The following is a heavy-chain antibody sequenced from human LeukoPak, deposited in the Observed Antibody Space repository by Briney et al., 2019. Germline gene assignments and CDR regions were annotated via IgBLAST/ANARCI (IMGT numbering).Heavy chain of an antibody. V-gene: IGHV3-48*03. J-gene: IGHJ6*04. CDR3: AELGITMIGGV. CDR2: ISSSGSTI. D-gene: IGHD3-10*02. Sequence: PGGSLRLFCAASGFTFSSYEMNWVRQAPGKGLEWVSYISSSGSTIYYADSVKGRFTISRDNARNSLYLQTNSLRAEDTAVYYCAELGITMIGGVWGKGTTVTISS. CDR1: GFTFSSYE.